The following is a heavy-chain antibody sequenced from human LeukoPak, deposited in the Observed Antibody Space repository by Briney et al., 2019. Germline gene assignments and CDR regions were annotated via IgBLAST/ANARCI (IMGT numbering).Heavy chain of an antibody. CDR1: GFTFSSYS. CDR3: ARGKSTRWLQSRAGAFDI. Sequence: GGSLRLSCAASGFTFSSYSMNWVRQAPGKGLEWVSSISSSSSYMYYADSVKGRFTISRDNAKNSLYLQMNSLRAEDTAVYYCARGKSTRWLQSRAGAFDIWGQGTMVTVSS. V-gene: IGHV3-21*01. J-gene: IGHJ3*02. D-gene: IGHD5-24*01. CDR2: ISSSSSYM.